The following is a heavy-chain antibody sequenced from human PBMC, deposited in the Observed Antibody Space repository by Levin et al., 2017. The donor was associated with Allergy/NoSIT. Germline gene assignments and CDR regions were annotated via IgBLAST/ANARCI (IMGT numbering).Heavy chain of an antibody. D-gene: IGHD7-27*01. CDR1: GYSITTGYF. CDR3: ARDRRSAWGNLDS. J-gene: IGHJ4*02. V-gene: IGHV4-38-2*02. CDR2: IDHYDVT. Sequence: SETLSLTCAVSGYSITTGYFWAWIRHSPEKGLELLGSIDHYDVTHYNPSLRSRLSISVDTSKNQISLRLSSVTVADTAVYYCARDRRSAWGNLDSWGQGALVTVSS.